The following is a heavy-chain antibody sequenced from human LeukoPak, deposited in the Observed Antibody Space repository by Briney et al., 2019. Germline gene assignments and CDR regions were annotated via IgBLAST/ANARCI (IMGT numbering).Heavy chain of an antibody. CDR1: GYTFTSYD. J-gene: IGHJ4*02. Sequence: ASVKVSCKASGYTFTSYDFNWVRQATGQRPEWMGWMSPNSGDTGYAQKFQDRVTMTRNTSISTAYMELSSLRSDDTAVYYCARAEGSLSHLSPPGFDYGDYVTVWGQGTLVTVSS. D-gene: IGHD4-17*01. CDR3: ARAEGSLSHLSPPGFDYGDYVTV. V-gene: IGHV1-8*01. CDR2: MSPNSGDT.